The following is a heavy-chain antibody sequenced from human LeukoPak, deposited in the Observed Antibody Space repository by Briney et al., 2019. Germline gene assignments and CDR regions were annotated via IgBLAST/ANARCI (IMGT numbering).Heavy chain of an antibody. Sequence: SETLSLTCTVSGGSISSYYWSWIRQPAGKGLEWIGRIYTSGSTNYNPSLKSRVTISVDTSKNQFSLKLSSVTAADTAVYYCARDSFWSGYYDVALFDYWGQGTLVTVSS. D-gene: IGHD3-3*01. CDR3: ARDSFWSGYYDVALFDY. V-gene: IGHV4-4*07. J-gene: IGHJ4*02. CDR2: IYTSGST. CDR1: GGSISSYY.